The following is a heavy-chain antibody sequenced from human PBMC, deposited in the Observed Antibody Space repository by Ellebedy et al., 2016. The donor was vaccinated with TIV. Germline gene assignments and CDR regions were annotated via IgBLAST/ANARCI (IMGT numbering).Heavy chain of an antibody. CDR1: GFTFSTYW. CDR3: VRDLHWSYYD. D-gene: IGHD1-26*01. V-gene: IGHV3-7*03. J-gene: IGHJ4*02. CDR2: IKEYGSEE. Sequence: PGGSLRLSCAASGFTFSTYWMGGVRQAPGKGLEWVSNIKEYGSEEYYVDSVKGRFTISRDNAKNSLYLQMQSLRAEDTAVYYCVRDLHWSYYDWGQGTLVTVSS.